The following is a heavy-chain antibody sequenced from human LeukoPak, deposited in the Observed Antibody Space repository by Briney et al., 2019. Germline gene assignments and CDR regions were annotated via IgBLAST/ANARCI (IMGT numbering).Heavy chain of an antibody. CDR3: ARGHYDSSGYSNPFDY. CDR2: IHSSGST. Sequence: SETLSLTCTVSGDSISGYYWSWIRQTPGNRLDLIGYIHSSGSTNYNPSLKSRVTISVDTSKNQFSLRLTSVTAADTAVYFCARGHYDSSGYSNPFDYWGQGALVTVSS. J-gene: IGHJ4*02. V-gene: IGHV4-4*09. CDR1: GDSISGYY. D-gene: IGHD3-22*01.